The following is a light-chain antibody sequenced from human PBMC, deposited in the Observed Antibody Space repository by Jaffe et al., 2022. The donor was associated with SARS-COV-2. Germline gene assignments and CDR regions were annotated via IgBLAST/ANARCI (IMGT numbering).Light chain of an antibody. V-gene: IGKV4-1*01. J-gene: IGKJ2*01. CDR1: QSVLYSSNHKNF. Sequence: DIVMTQSPDSLAVSLGERATVNCKSSQSVLYSSNHKNFLAWYQQKPGQPPKLLIYWASARESGVPDRFSGSGSGTDFTLTISSLQAEDVAVYYCHQYYSSPYTFGQGTKLEIK. CDR2: WAS. CDR3: HQYYSSPYT.